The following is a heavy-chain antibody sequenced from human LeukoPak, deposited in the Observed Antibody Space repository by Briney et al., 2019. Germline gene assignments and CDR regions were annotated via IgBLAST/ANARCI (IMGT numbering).Heavy chain of an antibody. CDR2: IIPIFGTA. D-gene: IGHD3-9*01. CDR3: AVGGAYDILTGYF. Sequence: SVKVSCKASGGTFSSYAISWVRQAPGQGLEWMGGIIPIFGTANYAQKFQGRVTITADESTSTAYMELSSLRSEDMAVYYCAVGGAYDILTGYFWGQGTLVTVSS. V-gene: IGHV1-69*13. CDR1: GGTFSSYA. J-gene: IGHJ4*02.